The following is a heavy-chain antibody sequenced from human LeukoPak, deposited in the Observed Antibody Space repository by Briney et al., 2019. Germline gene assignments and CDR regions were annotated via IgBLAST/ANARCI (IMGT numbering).Heavy chain of an antibody. Sequence: SGPALVKPTQTLTLTCTFSGFSLSTSGTCVSWIRQPSGMALARLARIAWDDDKYSSPSLKTRPTISKDTSKNQVVLTMTNMGPVDTATYYCARVLSSGRRSWSAPVDYWGQGTLVTVSS. D-gene: IGHD3-10*01. V-gene: IGHV2-70*11. CDR2: IAWDDDK. CDR1: GFSLSTSGTC. J-gene: IGHJ4*02. CDR3: ARVLSSGRRSWSAPVDY.